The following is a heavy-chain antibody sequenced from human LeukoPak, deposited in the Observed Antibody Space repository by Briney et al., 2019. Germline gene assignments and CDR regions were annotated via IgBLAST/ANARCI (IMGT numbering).Heavy chain of an antibody. Sequence: SETLSLTCTVSCGSISSYYWSWIRQPAGKGLEWIGHIYSTGSTNYNPSLNSRVTISVDTSKSQFSLKLSSVTAADTAVYYCARGGWLPPDYWGQGTLVTVSS. CDR3: ARGGWLPPDY. CDR2: IYSTGST. V-gene: IGHV4-4*07. J-gene: IGHJ4*02. D-gene: IGHD3-22*01. CDR1: CGSISSYY.